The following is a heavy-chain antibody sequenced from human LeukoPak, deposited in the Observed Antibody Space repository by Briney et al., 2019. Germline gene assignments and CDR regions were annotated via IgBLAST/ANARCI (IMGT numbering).Heavy chain of an antibody. J-gene: IGHJ5*02. V-gene: IGHV4-4*07. Sequence: PSETLSLTCTVSGGSISSYYWSWIRQPAGKGLEWIGRIYASGGTNYNPSLKSRLTISVDKSKNQFSLRLSSVTAADTAVYYCARSVGYCSSASCYVNWFDPWGQGTLDTVSS. D-gene: IGHD2-2*01. CDR1: GGSISSYY. CDR2: IYASGGT. CDR3: ARSVGYCSSASCYVNWFDP.